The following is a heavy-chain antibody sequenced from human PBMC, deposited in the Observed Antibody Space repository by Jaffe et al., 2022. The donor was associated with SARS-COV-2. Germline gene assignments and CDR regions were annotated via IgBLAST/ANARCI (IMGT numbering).Heavy chain of an antibody. CDR1: GFIFSTYW. CDR2: IRHDASEK. CDR3: ARAHDGQYYYMDV. Sequence: EVQLVESGGGLVQPGGSLRLSCEVSGFIFSTYWMSWVRQAPGKGLEWVANIRHDASEKYYADSVKGRFTISRDNAKNSGYLQMNSLRAEDTAVYYCARAHDGQYYYMDVWGKGTTVTVSS. J-gene: IGHJ6*03. V-gene: IGHV3-7*04. D-gene: IGHD1-1*01.